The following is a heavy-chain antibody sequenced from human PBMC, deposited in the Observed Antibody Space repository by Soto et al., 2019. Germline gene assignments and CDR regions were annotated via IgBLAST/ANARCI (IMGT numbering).Heavy chain of an antibody. Sequence: SWTLSLSCAVSGGSISSGGYSWSWIRQPPGKGLEWIGYIYHSGSTYYNPSLKSRVTISVDRSKNQFSLKLSSVTAADTAVYYCARVWDSSGWYWFDPWGQGTLVTVSS. CDR1: GGSISSGGYS. CDR3: ARVWDSSGWYWFDP. D-gene: IGHD6-19*01. V-gene: IGHV4-30-2*01. J-gene: IGHJ5*02. CDR2: IYHSGST.